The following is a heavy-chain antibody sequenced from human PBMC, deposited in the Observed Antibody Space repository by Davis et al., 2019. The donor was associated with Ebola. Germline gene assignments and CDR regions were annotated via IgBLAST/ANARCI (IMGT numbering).Heavy chain of an antibody. CDR1: GGTFSSYA. V-gene: IGHV1-69*13. Sequence: SVKVSCKASGGTFSSYAISWVRQAPGQGLEWMGGIIPIFGTTNYAQKFQGRVTITADESTSTAYMELSSLRSEDTAVYYCATKACSGGSCYSGMSYYYYGMDVWGQGTTVTVSS. J-gene: IGHJ6*02. CDR2: IIPIFGTT. CDR3: ATKACSGGSCYSGMSYYYYGMDV. D-gene: IGHD2-15*01.